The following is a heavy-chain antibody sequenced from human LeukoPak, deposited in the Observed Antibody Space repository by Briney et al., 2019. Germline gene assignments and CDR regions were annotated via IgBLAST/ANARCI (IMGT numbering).Heavy chain of an antibody. CDR1: GFTFSDYA. V-gene: IGHV3-23*01. CDR3: AKDSSYYYGSTCYIDY. D-gene: IGHD3-22*01. Sequence: GGSLRLSCAASGFTFSDYAMSWVRQPPGKGLEWVSTISGSGDYTYYADSVRGRFTISRDNSKNTLYLQMNSLRAEDTAVYYCAKDSSYYYGSTCYIDYWGQGALVTVSS. CDR2: ISGSGDYT. J-gene: IGHJ4*02.